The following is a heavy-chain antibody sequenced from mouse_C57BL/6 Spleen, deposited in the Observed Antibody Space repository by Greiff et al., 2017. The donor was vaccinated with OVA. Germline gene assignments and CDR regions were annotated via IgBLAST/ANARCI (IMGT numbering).Heavy chain of an antibody. Sequence: QVHVKQSGAELVRPGASVKLSCKASGYTFTDYYINWVKQRPGQGLEWIARIYPGSGNTYYNEKFKGKATMTAEKSSSTAYMQLSSLTSDDSAVYFCARSASANWAYYFDYWGQGTTLTVSS. CDR2: IYPGSGNT. CDR3: ARSASANWAYYFDY. J-gene: IGHJ2*01. V-gene: IGHV1-76*01. D-gene: IGHD4-1*01. CDR1: GYTFTDYY.